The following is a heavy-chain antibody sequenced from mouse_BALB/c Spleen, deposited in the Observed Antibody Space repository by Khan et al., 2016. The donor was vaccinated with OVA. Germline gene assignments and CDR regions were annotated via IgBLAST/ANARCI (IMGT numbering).Heavy chain of an antibody. Sequence: EVQLQESGGGLVQPGGSLKLSCAASGFTFSSYGMSWVRQTPDKRLELVATINSNGGSTYYPDSVKGRFTISRDNAKNTLYLQMSSLKSADTAMYYCARMARTINWGQGTTLTVSS. J-gene: IGHJ2*01. CDR1: GFTFSSYG. CDR3: ARMARTIN. CDR2: INSNGGST. D-gene: IGHD1-2*01. V-gene: IGHV5-6-3*01.